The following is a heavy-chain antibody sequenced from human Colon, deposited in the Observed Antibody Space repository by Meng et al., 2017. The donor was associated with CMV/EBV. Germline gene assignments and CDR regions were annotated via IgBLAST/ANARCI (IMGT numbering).Heavy chain of an antibody. V-gene: IGHV3-21*01. CDR1: GFPLNSHG. CDR3: AGSRGWARPPEF. CDR2: ISSGLSHI. Sequence: GESLKISCAVSGFPLNSHGMHWVRQAPGKGLEWVSSISSGLSHIYYADSVKGRFPISKDDAKNLLFLQMNSLRDEDTAVYYCAGSRGWARPPEFWGQGTLVTVSS. D-gene: IGHD6-19*01. J-gene: IGHJ1*01.